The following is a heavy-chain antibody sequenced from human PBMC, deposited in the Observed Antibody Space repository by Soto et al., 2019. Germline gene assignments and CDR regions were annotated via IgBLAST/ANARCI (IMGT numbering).Heavy chain of an antibody. CDR3: ASVSNTAKTFEF. J-gene: IGHJ4*02. Sequence: GGSLRLSCAASGFTLSSNYMSWVRQAPGKGLEWVSVFYSGGSTYYADSVKGRFTISRDNSKNTLYLQMNSLRAEDTALYYCASVSNTAKTFEFWGQGTLVTVSS. D-gene: IGHD3-16*02. CDR2: FYSGGST. CDR1: GFTLSSNY. V-gene: IGHV3-53*01.